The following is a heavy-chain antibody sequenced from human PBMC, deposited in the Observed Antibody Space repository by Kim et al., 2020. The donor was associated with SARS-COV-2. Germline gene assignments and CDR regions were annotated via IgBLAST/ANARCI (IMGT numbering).Heavy chain of an antibody. V-gene: IGHV1-3*01. CDR1: GYTFTSYA. CDR3: AGESSSQGTLHY. CDR2: INAGNGNT. Sequence: ASVKVSCKASGYTFTSYAMHWVRQAPGQRLEWMGWINAGNGNTKYSQKFQGRVTITRDTSASTAYMELSSLRSEDTAVYYCAGESSSQGTLHYWGQGTLVTVSS. D-gene: IGHD6-13*01. J-gene: IGHJ4*02.